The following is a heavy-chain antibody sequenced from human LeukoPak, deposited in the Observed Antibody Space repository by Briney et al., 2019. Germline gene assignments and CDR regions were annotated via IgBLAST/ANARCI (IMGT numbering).Heavy chain of an antibody. D-gene: IGHD5/OR15-5a*01. CDR2: IYYSGST. Sequence: PSETLSLTCTVSGGSISSYYWSWIRQPPGKGLEWIGYIYYSGSTNYNPSLKSRVTISVDTSKNQFSLKLSSVTAADTAVYYCARLWSTTIDYWGQGTLVTVSS. V-gene: IGHV4-59*08. J-gene: IGHJ4*02. CDR1: GGSISSYY. CDR3: ARLWSTTIDY.